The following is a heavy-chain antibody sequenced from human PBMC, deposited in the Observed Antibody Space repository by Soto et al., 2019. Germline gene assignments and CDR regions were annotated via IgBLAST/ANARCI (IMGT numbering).Heavy chain of an antibody. J-gene: IGHJ4*02. V-gene: IGHV4-59*01. Sequence: QVQLQESGPGLVKPSETLSLTCTVSGGSMSSYYWSWIRQPPGKGLEWIGYIYYSGSTNYNPSLKSRVTISVDTSKNQFSLKLSSVTAADTAVYYCARRVLGGSYAYFDYWGQGTLVTVSS. CDR2: IYYSGST. CDR3: ARRVLGGSYAYFDY. CDR1: GGSMSSYY. D-gene: IGHD1-26*01.